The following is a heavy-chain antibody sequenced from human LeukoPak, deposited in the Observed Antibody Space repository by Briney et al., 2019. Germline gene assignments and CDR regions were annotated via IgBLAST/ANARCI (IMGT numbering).Heavy chain of an antibody. V-gene: IGHV3-30*18. CDR2: ISYDGSNK. CDR1: GFTFSSYG. CDR3: AKEAYYYGSGSYLPYYFDY. Sequence: GRSLRLSCAASGFTFSSYGMHWVRQAPGKGLEWVAVISYDGSNKYYADSVKGRFTISRDNSKNTLYLLMNSLRAEDTAVYYCAKEAYYYGSGSYLPYYFDYWGQGTLVTVSS. J-gene: IGHJ4*02. D-gene: IGHD3-10*01.